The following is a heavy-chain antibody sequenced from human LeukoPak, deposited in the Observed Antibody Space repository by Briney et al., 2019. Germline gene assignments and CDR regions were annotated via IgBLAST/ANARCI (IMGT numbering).Heavy chain of an antibody. CDR3: EIYTGYDSF. V-gene: IGHV1-8*01. D-gene: IGHD5-12*01. CDR2: MSPDSGYT. Sequence: GASVKVSCTASGYTFTSYDINWVRQATGQGLEWMGWMSPDSGYTGYAQTFQGRVTLTRNTSVSTAFMELSSLRSEDTALYYCEIYTGYDSFWGQGTLVTVSS. J-gene: IGHJ4*02. CDR1: GYTFTSYD.